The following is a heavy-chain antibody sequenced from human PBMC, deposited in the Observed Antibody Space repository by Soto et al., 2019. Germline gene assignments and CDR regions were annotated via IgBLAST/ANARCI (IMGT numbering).Heavy chain of an antibody. CDR1: GFPFSSYD. V-gene: IGHV3-48*02. J-gene: IGHJ4*02. Sequence: EEQMVESGGALVQPGSSLRLSCATSGFPFSSYDMSWVRQAPGKGLEWISYISKKESPIYYADSVKGRFTISRDNAKNSVYLEMNSLREEYTAVYYCARGFSYASLGYWGQGTLVTVSS. CDR2: ISKKESPI. D-gene: IGHD5-18*01. CDR3: ARGFSYASLGY.